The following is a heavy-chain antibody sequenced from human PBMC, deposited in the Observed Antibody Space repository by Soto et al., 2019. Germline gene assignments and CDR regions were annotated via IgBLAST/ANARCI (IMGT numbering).Heavy chain of an antibody. V-gene: IGHV1-18*04. D-gene: IGHD2-2*02. CDR2: ISAYNGHT. Sequence: ASVMVSCKASGYTISNYAMSWVRQAPGQGLEWMGWISAYNGHTNYAQKLQGRVTMTTDTSTSTAYMELRSLRSDDTAVYYCAKCSASCYNGFDYWGQGTLVTVSS. CDR1: GYTISNYA. CDR3: AKCSASCYNGFDY. J-gene: IGHJ4*02.